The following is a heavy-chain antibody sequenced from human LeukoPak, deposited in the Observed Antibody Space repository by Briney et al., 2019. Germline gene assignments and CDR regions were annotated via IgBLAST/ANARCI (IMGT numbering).Heavy chain of an antibody. J-gene: IGHJ6*02. Sequence: PSGTLSLTCTVSGGSISSYYWTWIRQPAGKGLEWIGRIYTSGSTNYNPSLKSRVTMSVDTSNNQFSLNLSSVTAADTAVYYCARQMIAAGKNYYGMDVWGQGITVTVSS. V-gene: IGHV4-4*07. CDR2: IYTSGST. CDR1: GGSISSYY. D-gene: IGHD6-13*01. CDR3: ARQMIAAGKNYYGMDV.